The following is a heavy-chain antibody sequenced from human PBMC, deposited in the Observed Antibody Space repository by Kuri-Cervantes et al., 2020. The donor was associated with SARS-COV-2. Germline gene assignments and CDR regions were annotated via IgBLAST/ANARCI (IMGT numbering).Heavy chain of an antibody. CDR2: INTNTGNP. CDR3: ARDLYGDYVGAFDI. V-gene: IGHV7-4-1*02. D-gene: IGHD4-17*01. Sequence: ASVKVSCKASGYTFTSYAMNWVRQAPGQGLEWMGWINTNTGNPTYAQGFTGRFVFSLDTSVSTAYLQISSLKAGDTAVYYCARDLYGDYVGAFDIWGQGTMVTVSS. J-gene: IGHJ3*02. CDR1: GYTFTSYA.